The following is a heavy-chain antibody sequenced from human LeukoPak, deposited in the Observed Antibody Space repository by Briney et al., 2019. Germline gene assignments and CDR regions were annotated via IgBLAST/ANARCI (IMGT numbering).Heavy chain of an antibody. CDR1: GYTFTSYG. CDR2: ISAYNGNT. V-gene: IGHV1-18*04. CDR3: ARVDCGGSCYSWFDP. Sequence: ASVKVSCKASGYTFTSYGISWVRQAPGQRLEWMGWISAYNGNTNYAQKLQGRVTMTTDTSTSTAYMELRSLRSDDTAVYYCARVDCGGSCYSWFDPWGQGTLVTVSS. D-gene: IGHD2-15*01. J-gene: IGHJ5*02.